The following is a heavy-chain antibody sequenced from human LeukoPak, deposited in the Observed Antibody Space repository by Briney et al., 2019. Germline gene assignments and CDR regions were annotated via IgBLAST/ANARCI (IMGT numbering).Heavy chain of an antibody. V-gene: IGHV4-61*02. Sequence: PSETLSLTCTVSGGSISSGSYYWNWIRQPAGKGLEWIGRIYSSGSTNYNPSLKSRVTISVDTSKNQFSLKLSSVTAADTAVYYCARAGGDYDFWSGYLDFDYWGQGTLVTVSS. CDR3: ARAGGDYDFWSGYLDFDY. CDR1: GGSISSGSYY. CDR2: IYSSGST. J-gene: IGHJ4*02. D-gene: IGHD3-3*01.